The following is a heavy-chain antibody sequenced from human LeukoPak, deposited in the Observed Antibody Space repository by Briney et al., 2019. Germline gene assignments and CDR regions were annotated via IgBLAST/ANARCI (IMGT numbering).Heavy chain of an antibody. J-gene: IGHJ5*02. V-gene: IGHV3-48*01. D-gene: IGHD3-10*01. Sequence: GGSLRLSCAASGFTFSSYSMNWVRQAPGRGLEWLSYISSSSSTIYYADSVKGRFTISRDNAKNSLYLQMNSLRAADTAVYYCARGRGEGRGISMVRGVRAPSYNWFDPWGHGTLVTVSS. CDR3: ARGRGEGRGISMVRGVRAPSYNWFDP. CDR1: GFTFSSYS. CDR2: ISSSSSTI.